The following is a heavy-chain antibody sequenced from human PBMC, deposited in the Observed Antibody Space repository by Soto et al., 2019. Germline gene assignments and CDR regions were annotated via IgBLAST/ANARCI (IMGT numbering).Heavy chain of an antibody. D-gene: IGHD3-22*01. CDR1: GFTFSDYY. J-gene: IGHJ5*02. V-gene: IGHV3-11*01. Sequence: GSLRLSCAASGFTFSDYYMFWIRQAPGKGLEWVSYITNSGTSMYYADSVKGRFTISRDNAKKSLYLHMNSLRAEDTAVYFCARDTAFIASGLFDPWGQGTLVTVSS. CDR2: ITNSGTSM. CDR3: ARDTAFIASGLFDP.